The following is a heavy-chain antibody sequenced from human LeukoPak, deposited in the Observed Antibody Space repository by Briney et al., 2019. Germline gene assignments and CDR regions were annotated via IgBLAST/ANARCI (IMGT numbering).Heavy chain of an antibody. D-gene: IGHD3-16*01. Sequence: PGGSLRLSCAASGFTFSDYYMSWVRQAPGKGLEWVSGINWNGGSTGYADSVKGRFTISRDNAKNSLYLQMNSLRAEDTALYYCARAPADSFVGEFDPWGQGTLVTVSS. CDR1: GFTFSDYY. CDR3: ARAPADSFVGEFDP. J-gene: IGHJ5*02. CDR2: INWNGGST. V-gene: IGHV3-20*04.